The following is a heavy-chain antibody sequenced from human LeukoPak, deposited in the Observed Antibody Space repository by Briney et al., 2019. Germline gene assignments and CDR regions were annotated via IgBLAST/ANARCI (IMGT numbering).Heavy chain of an antibody. D-gene: IGHD5-12*01. V-gene: IGHV1-8*01. CDR2: MNLNSGDT. CDR3: ERPRSPGGHDRHYYCYGMDV. Sequence: ASVKVCCKASGYAFTSYDINWVRQAPGQGLEWMGWMNLNSGDTGYAQKFEGRVTMTMDTSIATGYMELSRLRSEDTAMYYCERPRSPGGHDRHYYCYGMDVWGQGTTVTVSS. CDR1: GYAFTSYD. J-gene: IGHJ6*01.